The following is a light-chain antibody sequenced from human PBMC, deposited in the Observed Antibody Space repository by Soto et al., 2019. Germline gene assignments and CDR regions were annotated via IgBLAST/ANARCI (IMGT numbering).Light chain of an antibody. CDR2: KAS. CDR3: QQYHSYPYT. Sequence: DIQLTQSPSTLSTSVGDRVTITCRASQSISSWLAWYQKKPGKAPNLLIYKASRLQSGGPSRFSGSGCGTEFTLTISSLQPDDFATYYCQQYHSYPYTFGQGTKLEIQ. CDR1: QSISSW. V-gene: IGKV1-5*03. J-gene: IGKJ2*01.